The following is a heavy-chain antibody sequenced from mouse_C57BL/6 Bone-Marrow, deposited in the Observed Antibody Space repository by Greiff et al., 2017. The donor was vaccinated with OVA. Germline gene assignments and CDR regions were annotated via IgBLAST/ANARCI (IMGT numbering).Heavy chain of an antibody. CDR3: AREAMITYYFDY. D-gene: IGHD2-4*01. J-gene: IGHJ2*01. Sequence: VQLQQSGAELVKPGASVKLSCKASGYTFTSYWMHWVKQRPGQGLEWIGMIHPNSGSTNYNEKFKSKATLTVDKSSSTAYMQLSSLTSEDSAVYYCAREAMITYYFDYWGQGTTLTVSS. CDR2: IHPNSGST. V-gene: IGHV1-64*01. CDR1: GYTFTSYW.